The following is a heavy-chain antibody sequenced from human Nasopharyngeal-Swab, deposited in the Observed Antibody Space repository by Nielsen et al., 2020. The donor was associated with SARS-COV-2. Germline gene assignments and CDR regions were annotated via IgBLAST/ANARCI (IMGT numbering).Heavy chain of an antibody. D-gene: IGHD2-15*01. CDR3: ARMVENYFDY. V-gene: IGHV3-48*04. J-gene: IGHJ4*02. Sequence: GESLKISCAASGFTFSSYSMNWVRQAPGKGLEWVSYISSSGSTIYYADSVKGRFTISRDNAKNSLYLQMNSLRAEDTAVYYCARMVENYFDYWGQGTLVTVSS. CDR1: GFTFSSYS. CDR2: ISSSGSTI.